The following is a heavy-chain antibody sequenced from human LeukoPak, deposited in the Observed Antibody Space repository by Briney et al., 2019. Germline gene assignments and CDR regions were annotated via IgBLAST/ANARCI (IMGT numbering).Heavy chain of an antibody. D-gene: IGHD3-22*01. CDR2: ISYDGSNK. CDR1: GFTFSSYG. J-gene: IGHJ4*02. V-gene: IGHV3-30*03. Sequence: GRSLRLSCAASGFTFSSYGMHWVRQDPGKGLDLVAVISYDGSNKYYADSVKGRFTISRDNSKNTLYLQMNSLRAEDTAVYYCARSSSYYYDSSGYTSPKYYFDYWGQGTLVTVSS. CDR3: ARSSSYYYDSSGYTSPKYYFDY.